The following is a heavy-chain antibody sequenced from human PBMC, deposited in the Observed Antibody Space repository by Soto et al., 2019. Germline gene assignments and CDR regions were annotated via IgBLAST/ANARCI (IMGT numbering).Heavy chain of an antibody. J-gene: IGHJ2*01. D-gene: IGHD3-3*01. CDR1: GGSISSGGYY. V-gene: IGHV4-31*03. Sequence: VQLQESGPGLVKPSQTLSLTCTVSGGSISSGGYYWSWIRQHPGKGLEWIGYIYYSGSTYYNPSLKSRVTISVDTSKNQFSLKLSSVPAADTAVYYCARVNVLRFLERLPRVEYFDLWGRGTLVTVSS. CDR2: IYYSGST. CDR3: ARVNVLRFLERLPRVEYFDL.